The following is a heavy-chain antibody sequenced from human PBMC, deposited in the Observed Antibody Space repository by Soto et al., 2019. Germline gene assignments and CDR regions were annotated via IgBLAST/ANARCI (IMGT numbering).Heavy chain of an antibody. CDR1: GGTFSSYA. CDR2: IIPIFGTA. Sequence: SVKVSCKASGGTFSSYAISWVRQAPGQGLEWMGGIIPIFGTANYAQKFQGRVTITADESTSTAYMELSSLRSEDTAVYYCARMGIAAAGYYYYYGMDVWGQGTTVTVS. CDR3: ARMGIAAAGYYYYYGMDV. J-gene: IGHJ6*02. V-gene: IGHV1-69*13. D-gene: IGHD6-13*01.